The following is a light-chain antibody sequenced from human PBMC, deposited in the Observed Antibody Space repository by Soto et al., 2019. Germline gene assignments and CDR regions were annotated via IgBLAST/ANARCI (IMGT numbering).Light chain of an antibody. V-gene: IGKV3-11*01. J-gene: IGKJ5*01. CDR3: QKRSNLIT. CDR2: DAS. Sequence: EIVLTQSPATLSLSPGERATLSCRASQSVSSYLAWYQQKPGQAPRLLIYDASNSATGIPARFSGSGSGTDFTLTISSLEPEDFAVYYCQKRSNLITFGQGTRLAIK. CDR1: QSVSSY.